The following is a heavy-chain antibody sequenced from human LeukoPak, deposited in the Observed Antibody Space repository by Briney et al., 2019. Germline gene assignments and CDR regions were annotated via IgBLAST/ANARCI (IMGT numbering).Heavy chain of an antibody. CDR3: VRAALYYYGSESYYFFEH. V-gene: IGHV3-7*01. CDR1: GFTFTTYW. Sequence: GGSLRLSCAASGFTFTTYWLGWVRQPPGKGLEWVANIKQDGTEKYYVDSVKGRFTISRDNAKNSLYLQMNTLRVEDTAIYYCVRAALYYYGSESYYFFEHWGQGTPVTASS. CDR2: IKQDGTEK. J-gene: IGHJ4*02. D-gene: IGHD3-10*01.